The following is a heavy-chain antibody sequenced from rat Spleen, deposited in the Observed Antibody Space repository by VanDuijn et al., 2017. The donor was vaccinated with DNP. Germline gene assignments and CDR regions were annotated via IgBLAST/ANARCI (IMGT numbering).Heavy chain of an antibody. J-gene: IGHJ2*01. V-gene: IGHV5-22*01. CDR3: ARLPITTVADY. CDR1: GFTFSDYY. Sequence: EVQLVESGGGLVQPGRSLKLSCAASGFTFSDYYLAWVRQAPKKGLEWVAAISYEGSNTYSGDSVKGRLTISRDNAKSTLYLQMSSLRSEDTATYYCARLPITTVADYWGQGVMVTVSS. D-gene: IGHD1-1*01. CDR2: ISYEGSNT.